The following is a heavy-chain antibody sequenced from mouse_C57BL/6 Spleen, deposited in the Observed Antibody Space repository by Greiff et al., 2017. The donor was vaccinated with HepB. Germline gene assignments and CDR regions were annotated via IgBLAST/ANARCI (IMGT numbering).Heavy chain of an antibody. CDR2: ISYDGSN. J-gene: IGHJ2*01. CDR3: ARLDSNYVGYFDY. V-gene: IGHV3-6*01. Sequence: ESGPGLVKPSQSLSLTCSVTGYSITSGYYWNWIRQFPGNKLEWMGYISYDGSNNYNPSLKNRISITRDTSKNQFFLKLNSVTTEDTATYYCARLDSNYVGYFDYWGQGTTLTVSS. D-gene: IGHD2-5*01. CDR1: GYSITSGYY.